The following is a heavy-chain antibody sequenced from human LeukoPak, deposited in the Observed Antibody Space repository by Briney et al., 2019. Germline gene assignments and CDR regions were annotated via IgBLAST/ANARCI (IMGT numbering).Heavy chain of an antibody. V-gene: IGHV3-48*01. CDR1: GFTFSSYS. CDR2: ISSSSDTI. J-gene: IGHJ4*02. D-gene: IGHD3-10*01. Sequence: GGSLRLSCAASGFTFSSYSMNWVRQAPGKGLEWASHISSSSDTIFYADSVKGRFTISRDNSKNTLYLQMNSLRAEDTAVYYCAKVVRGVTPRTYFDYWGQGTLVTVSS. CDR3: AKVVRGVTPRTYFDY.